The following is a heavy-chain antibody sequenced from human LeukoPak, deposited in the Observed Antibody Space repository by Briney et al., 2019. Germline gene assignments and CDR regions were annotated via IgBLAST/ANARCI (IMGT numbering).Heavy chain of an antibody. V-gene: IGHV3-23*01. CDR2: ISGSGVST. CDR3: AKGLPSGNSFDY. CDR1: GFTFSSYA. Sequence: GGSLRLSCAASGFTFSSYAMSWVRQAPGKGLEWVSVISGSGVSTYYADSVKGRFTISRDNSKNTLYLLMNSLRAEDTAVYYCAKGLPSGNSFDYWGQGTLDTVSS. D-gene: IGHD2-15*01. J-gene: IGHJ4*02.